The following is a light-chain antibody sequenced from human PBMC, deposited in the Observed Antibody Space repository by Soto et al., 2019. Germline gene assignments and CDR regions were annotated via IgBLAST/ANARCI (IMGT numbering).Light chain of an antibody. J-gene: IGKJ5*01. V-gene: IGKV3-20*01. CDR1: QSVSSSY. CDR3: QQYGSSST. CDR2: GAS. Sequence: EIVMTQSPATLSVSPGERATLSCRASQSVSSSYLAWYQQKLGQAPRLLIYGASSRATGIPDRFSGSGSGTDFTLTISRLEPEDFAVYYCQQYGSSSTFGQGTRLEIK.